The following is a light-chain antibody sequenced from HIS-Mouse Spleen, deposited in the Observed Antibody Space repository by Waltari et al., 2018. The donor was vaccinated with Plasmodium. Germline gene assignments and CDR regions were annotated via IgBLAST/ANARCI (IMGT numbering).Light chain of an antibody. CDR3: CSYAGSSTYV. Sequence: QSALTQPAAVSGSPGQSITISCTGTSSDVGSYTLVSWYQQHPGKAPKIMIYEGSKRPSVVSNRFSGSKSGNTASLTISGLQAEDEADYYCCSYAGSSTYVFGTGTKVTVL. V-gene: IGLV2-23*01. CDR2: EGS. CDR1: SSDVGSYTL. J-gene: IGLJ1*01.